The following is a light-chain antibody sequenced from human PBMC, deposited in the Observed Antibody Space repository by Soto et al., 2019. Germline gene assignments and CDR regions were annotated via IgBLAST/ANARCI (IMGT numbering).Light chain of an antibody. J-gene: IGLJ1*01. CDR2: EVN. CDR3: TSYAGNNNFV. Sequence: QSVLTQHPSASGSPGQSVTISCTGTSSDVGAYNYVSWYQQHPGKAPKLLIYEVNKRPSGVPDRFSGSKSGNTASLTVSGLQAEDDADYYFTSYAGNNNFVFGNGTKVTV. CDR1: SSDVGAYNY. V-gene: IGLV2-8*01.